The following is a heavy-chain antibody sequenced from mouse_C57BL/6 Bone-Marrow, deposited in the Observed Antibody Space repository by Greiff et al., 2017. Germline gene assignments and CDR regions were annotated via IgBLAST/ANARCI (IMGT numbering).Heavy chain of an antibody. D-gene: IGHD2-4*01. CDR2: ISDGGSYT. Sequence: EVMLVESGGGLVKPGGSLKLPCAASGFTFSSYAMSWVRQTPEKRLEWVATISDGGSYTYYPDNVKGRFTISRDNAKNNLYLQMSHLKSEDTAMYYCARDGYDYDYWGQGTTLTVSS. CDR3: ARDGYDYDY. CDR1: GFTFSSYA. J-gene: IGHJ2*01. V-gene: IGHV5-4*01.